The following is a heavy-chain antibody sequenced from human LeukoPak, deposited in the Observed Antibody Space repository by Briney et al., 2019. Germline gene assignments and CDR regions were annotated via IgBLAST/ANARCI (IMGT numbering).Heavy chain of an antibody. CDR2: IYYSGST. Sequence: SETLSLTCTVSGGSISSYHWSWIRQPPGQGLEWIGYIYYSGSTHYNPSLKSRVTISVDTSKNQFSLNLTSVTAADTAVYYCARDSIWSTGYYYYFDLWGRGTLVTVSS. CDR3: ARDSIWSTGYYYYFDL. CDR1: GGSISSYH. V-gene: IGHV4-59*01. J-gene: IGHJ2*01. D-gene: IGHD3-22*01.